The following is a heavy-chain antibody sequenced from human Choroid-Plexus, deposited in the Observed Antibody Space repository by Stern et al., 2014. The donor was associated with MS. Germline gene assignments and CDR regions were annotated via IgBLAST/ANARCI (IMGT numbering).Heavy chain of an antibody. CDR2: VSYDGSNK. Sequence: DQLVESGGGVVQPGRPLRLSCAASGFTFGSCAMHWVRQAPGKGLEWVGGVSYDGSNKYYADSVKGRFTISRDNSQNTLYMQMSSLRPEDTAVYYCAKDRQYLTYFFDHWGQGSLVTVSS. J-gene: IGHJ5*02. V-gene: IGHV3-30*18. CDR3: AKDRQYLTYFFDH. D-gene: IGHD2/OR15-2a*01. CDR1: GFTFGSCA.